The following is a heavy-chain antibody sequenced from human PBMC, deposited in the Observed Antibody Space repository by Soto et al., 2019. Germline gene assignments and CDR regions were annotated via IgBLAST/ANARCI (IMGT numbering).Heavy chain of an antibody. V-gene: IGHV1-2*02. D-gene: IGHD2-2*01. CDR2: INPNSGAT. CDR3: ARDLDPSNTRFDY. Sequence: ASVKVSCKASEYPFNAYYIHWVRQAPGQGLEWMGYINPNSGATTYAQKFQGRVTMTGDTSISTAYMELSGLISDDTAEYYCARDLDPSNTRFDYWGQGTLVTVSS. J-gene: IGHJ4*02. CDR1: EYPFNAYY.